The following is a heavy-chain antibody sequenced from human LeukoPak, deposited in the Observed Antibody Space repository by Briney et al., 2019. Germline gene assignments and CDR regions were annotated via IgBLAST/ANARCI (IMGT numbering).Heavy chain of an antibody. CDR2: ISYDGSNK. CDR3: ARAVGSSSLGLVDP. J-gene: IGHJ5*02. CDR1: GFTFSSYS. V-gene: IGHV3-30*03. D-gene: IGHD6-6*01. Sequence: GGSLRLSCAASGFTFSSYSMNWVRQAPGKGLEWVAVISYDGSNKYYADSVKGRFTISRDNSKNTLYLQMNSLRAEDTAVYYCARAVGSSSLGLVDPWGQGTLVTVSS.